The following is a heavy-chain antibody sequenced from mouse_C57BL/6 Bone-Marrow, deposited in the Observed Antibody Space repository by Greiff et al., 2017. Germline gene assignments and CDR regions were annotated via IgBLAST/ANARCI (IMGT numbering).Heavy chain of an antibody. CDR3: ARGGKYGGDYFDD. CDR2: FHPYNDDT. V-gene: IGHV1-47*01. Sequence: QVQLKESGAELVKPGASVKMSCKASGYTFTTYPIEWMKQNHGKSLEWIGNFHPYNDDTKYNEKFKGKATLTVEKSSSTVYLELSRLTSDDSAVXDGARGGKYGGDYFDDWGQGTTVTVSA. CDR1: GYTFTTYP. J-gene: IGHJ2*01. D-gene: IGHD2-1*01.